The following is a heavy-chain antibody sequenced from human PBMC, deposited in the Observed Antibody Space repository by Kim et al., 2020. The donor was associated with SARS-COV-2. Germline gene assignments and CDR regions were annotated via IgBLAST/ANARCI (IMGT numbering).Heavy chain of an antibody. J-gene: IGHJ3*02. Sequence: YAEPVKSRFPISRDNSKHTLYLQINTLRAEATAIYYCARARSGSYRDAFDIWGQGTMVTVSS. V-gene: IGHV3-33*01. CDR3: ARARSGSYRDAFDI. D-gene: IGHD1-26*01.